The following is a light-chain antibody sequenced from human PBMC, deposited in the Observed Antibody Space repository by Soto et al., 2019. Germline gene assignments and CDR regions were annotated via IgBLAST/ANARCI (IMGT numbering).Light chain of an antibody. Sequence: EIVLTQSPGTLSLSPGQRATLSCRASQSVSSSYLAWYQQKPGQAPRLLIYTTSSRATGISDRFSGSGSGTDFTLTISRLEPEDFAVYYCQQYVSSPYTFGQGTKLEI. CDR2: TTS. CDR1: QSVSSSY. J-gene: IGKJ2*01. CDR3: QQYVSSPYT. V-gene: IGKV3-20*01.